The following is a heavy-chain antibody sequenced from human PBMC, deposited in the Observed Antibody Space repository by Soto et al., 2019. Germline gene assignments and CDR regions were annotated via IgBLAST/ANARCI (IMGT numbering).Heavy chain of an antibody. CDR1: GGTFSSYA. J-gene: IGHJ6*02. CDR2: IIPIFGTA. CDR3: ARTTYSSGWLPEITYYYYYGMDV. V-gene: IGHV1-69*13. Sequence: ASVKVSCKASGGTFSSYAISWVRQAPGQGLEWMGGIIPIFGTANYAQKFQGRVTITADESTSTAYMELSSLRSEDTAVYYCARTTYSSGWLPEITYYYYYGMDVWGQGTTVTVSS. D-gene: IGHD6-19*01.